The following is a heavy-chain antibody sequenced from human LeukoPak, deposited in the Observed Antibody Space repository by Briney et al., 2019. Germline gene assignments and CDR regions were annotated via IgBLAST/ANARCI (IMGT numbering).Heavy chain of an antibody. CDR1: DGSISSYY. J-gene: IGHJ6*03. CDR2: IYTSGST. D-gene: IGHD6-6*01. CDR3: ARDSKSIAAPYGTGGYYYYYYMDV. V-gene: IGHV4-4*07. Sequence: SETLSLTCTVSDGSISSYYWGWIRQPAGKGLEWIGRIYTSGSTNYNPSLKSRVTMSVDTSKNQFSLKLRSVTAADTAVYYCARDSKSIAAPYGTGGYYYYYYMDVWGKGTTVTVSS.